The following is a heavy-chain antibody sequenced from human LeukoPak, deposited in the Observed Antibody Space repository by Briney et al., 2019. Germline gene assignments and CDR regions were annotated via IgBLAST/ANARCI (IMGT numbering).Heavy chain of an antibody. V-gene: IGHV4-4*07. CDR3: AGGYGSGTYSA. CDR2: TSTTVGT. D-gene: IGHD3-10*01. CDR1: GASISSYY. Sequence: KTSETLSLTCTVSGASISSYYWSWIRQPAGKGLEWLGRTSTTVGTYYSPSLKSRVTMSIDTSKNQFSLRLTSVTAGDTAVYFCAGGYGSGTYSAWGQGTLVTVSS. J-gene: IGHJ5*02.